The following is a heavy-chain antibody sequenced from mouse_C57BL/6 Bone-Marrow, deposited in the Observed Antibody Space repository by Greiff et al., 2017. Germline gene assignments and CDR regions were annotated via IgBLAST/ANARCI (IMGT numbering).Heavy chain of an antibody. V-gene: IGHV1-76*01. Sequence: QVQLQQSGAELVRPGASVKLSCKASGYTFTGYYINWVKQRPGQGLEWIARIYPGSGNTYYNEKFKGKATLTAEKSSSTAYMQLSSLTSEDSAVYFCAREDYGSSYWYFDVWGTGTTVTVSS. CDR1: GYTFTGYY. CDR2: IYPGSGNT. CDR3: AREDYGSSYWYFDV. D-gene: IGHD1-1*01. J-gene: IGHJ1*03.